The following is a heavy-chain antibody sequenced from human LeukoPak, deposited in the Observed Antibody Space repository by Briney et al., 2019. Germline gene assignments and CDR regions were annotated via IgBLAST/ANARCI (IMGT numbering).Heavy chain of an antibody. V-gene: IGHV4-4*07. D-gene: IGHD2-15*01. CDR3: ARVDLRAAYFDY. Sequence: SETLSLTCTVSGGSISSYHWSWIRQPAGKGLEWIGRIYTSGSTVYNPSLKSRVTMSVDTSKNQFSLKLSSVTAADTAVYYCARVDLRAAYFDYWGQGTLVTVSS. CDR2: IYTSGST. J-gene: IGHJ4*02. CDR1: GGSISSYH.